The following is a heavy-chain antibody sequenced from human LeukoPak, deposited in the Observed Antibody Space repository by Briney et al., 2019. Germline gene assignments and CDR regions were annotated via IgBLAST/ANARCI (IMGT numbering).Heavy chain of an antibody. Sequence: GGSLRLSCAASGFTFSSYWMHWVRQAPGKGLVWVSRINSDGSSTSYADSVKGRFTISRDNAKNTLYLQMNNLRAEDTAVYYCARAHYGSGSYYSDWGQGTLVTVSS. CDR3: ARAHYGSGSYYSD. CDR1: GFTFSSYW. V-gene: IGHV3-74*01. D-gene: IGHD3-10*01. CDR2: INSDGSST. J-gene: IGHJ4*02.